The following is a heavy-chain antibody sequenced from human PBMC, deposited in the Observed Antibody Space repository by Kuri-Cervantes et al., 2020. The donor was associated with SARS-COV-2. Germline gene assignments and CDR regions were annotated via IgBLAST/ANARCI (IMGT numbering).Heavy chain of an antibody. J-gene: IGHJ6*02. CDR3: ARSYDSSGYYYKPDYYYGMDV. V-gene: IGHV4-34*01. D-gene: IGHD3-22*01. CDR1: GGSFSGYY. CDR2: INHSGST. Sequence: GSLRLSCAVYGGSFSGYYWSWIRQPPGKGLEWIGEINHSGSTNYNPSLKSRVTISVDTSKNQFSLKLSSVTAADTAVYYCARSYDSSGYYYKPDYYYGMDVWGQGTTVTVSS.